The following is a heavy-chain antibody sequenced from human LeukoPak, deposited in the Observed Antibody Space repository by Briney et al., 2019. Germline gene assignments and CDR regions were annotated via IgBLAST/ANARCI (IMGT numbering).Heavy chain of an antibody. D-gene: IGHD3-9*01. J-gene: IGHJ4*02. CDR1: GFTFSSYG. CDR3: VKQFGHDILTGYYNVGDY. V-gene: IGHV3-30*18. CDR2: ISYDGSNK. Sequence: GRSLRLSCAASGFTFSSYGMHWVRQAPGKGLEWVAVISYDGSNKYFADSVKGRFTISRDNSKNTLYLQMNSLRAEDTAVYYCVKQFGHDILTGYYNVGDYWGQGALVTVSS.